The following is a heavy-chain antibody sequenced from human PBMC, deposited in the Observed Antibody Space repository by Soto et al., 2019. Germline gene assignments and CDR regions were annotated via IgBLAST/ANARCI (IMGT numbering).Heavy chain of an antibody. CDR1: GFTFSSYA. CDR3: AKDPDPVVAATSAEYFQH. J-gene: IGHJ1*01. Sequence: GGSLRLSCAASGFTFSSYAMSWVRQAPGKGLEWVSAISGSGGSTYYADSVKGRFTISRDNSKNTLYLQMNSLRAEDTAVYYCAKDPDPVVAATSAEYFQHWGQGTLVTVSS. D-gene: IGHD2-15*01. V-gene: IGHV3-23*01. CDR2: ISGSGGST.